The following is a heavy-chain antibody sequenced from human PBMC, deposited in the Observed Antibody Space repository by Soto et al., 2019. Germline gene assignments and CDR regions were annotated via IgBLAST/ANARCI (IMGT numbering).Heavy chain of an antibody. J-gene: IGHJ6*02. V-gene: IGHV3-7*01. D-gene: IGHD6-13*01. Sequence: PGGSLRLSCAASGFTFSSYWMSWVRQAPGKGLEWVANIKQDGSEKYYVDSVKGRFTISRDNAKNSRYLQMNSLRAEDTAVDYCARDLRPLPGIASRDYYYGMDVWGQGTKVTVS. CDR2: IKQDGSEK. CDR1: GFTFSSYW. CDR3: ARDLRPLPGIASRDYYYGMDV.